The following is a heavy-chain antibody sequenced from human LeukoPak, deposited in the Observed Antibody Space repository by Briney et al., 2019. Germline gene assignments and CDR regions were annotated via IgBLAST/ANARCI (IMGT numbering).Heavy chain of an antibody. CDR3: AKGPTQVLRFLRDGKTYYMDF. CDR1: GFTFSNYG. CDR2: ICYDGNDK. J-gene: IGHJ6*03. D-gene: IGHD3-3*01. Sequence: PGASLRLSCAASGFTFSNYGMHWVRQAPGKGLEWVAVICYDGNDKYYADSVKGRFTISRDNSKNTLYLQMDSLRVEDTAVYYCAKGPTQVLRFLRDGKTYYMDFWGNGTSVRVAS. V-gene: IGHV3-33*06.